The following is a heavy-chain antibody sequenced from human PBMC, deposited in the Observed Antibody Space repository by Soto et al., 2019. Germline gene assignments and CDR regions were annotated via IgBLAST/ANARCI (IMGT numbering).Heavy chain of an antibody. V-gene: IGHV3-30-3*01. Sequence: QVQLVESGGGVVQPGRSLRLSCAASGFTFSSYAMHWVRQAPGKGLEWVAVISYDGSNKYYADSVKGRFTISRDNSKNXXYLQMNSLRAEDTAVYYCASAIVVVVAATPDAFDIWGQGTMVTVSS. CDR1: GFTFSSYA. CDR3: ASAIVVVVAATPDAFDI. D-gene: IGHD2-15*01. CDR2: ISYDGSNK. J-gene: IGHJ3*02.